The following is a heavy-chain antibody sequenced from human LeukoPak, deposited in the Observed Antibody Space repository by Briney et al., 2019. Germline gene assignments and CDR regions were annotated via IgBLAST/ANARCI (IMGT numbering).Heavy chain of an antibody. V-gene: IGHV3-30*04. CDR2: ISYDGSYK. CDR1: GFTFSSYA. D-gene: IGHD3-22*01. CDR3: ARGNLRHYDSSLAFDI. J-gene: IGHJ3*02. Sequence: GGSLRLSCAASGFTFSSYAMHWVRQAPGKGLEWVAVISYDGSYKNYADSVKGRFTISRDNSKNTLYVQMNSLRAEDTAVYYCARGNLRHYDSSLAFDIWGQGTMVTVSS.